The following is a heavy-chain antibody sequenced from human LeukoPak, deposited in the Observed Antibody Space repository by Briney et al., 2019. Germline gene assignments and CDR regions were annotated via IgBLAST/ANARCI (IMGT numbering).Heavy chain of an antibody. J-gene: IGHJ4*02. D-gene: IGHD2-15*01. CDR1: GSTFSSYA. Sequence: PGGSLRLSCAASGSTFSSYAMHWVRQAPGKGLEWVAVISYDGSNKYYADSVKGRFTISRDNSKNTLYLQMNSLRAEDTAVYYCAKDCSGGSCYPDYWGQGTLVTVSS. CDR3: AKDCSGGSCYPDY. V-gene: IGHV3-30*04. CDR2: ISYDGSNK.